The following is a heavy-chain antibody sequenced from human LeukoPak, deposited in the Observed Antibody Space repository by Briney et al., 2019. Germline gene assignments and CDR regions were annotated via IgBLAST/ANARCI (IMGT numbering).Heavy chain of an antibody. D-gene: IGHD2-15*01. Sequence: GRSLRLSCAASGFTFSSYAMSWVRQAPGKGLEWVSAISGSGGSTYYAASVKGRFTISRDNAKNTLYLQMNSLSVDDTAVYYCVRDASGTTPFDYWGQGTLVSVSS. V-gene: IGHV3-23*01. J-gene: IGHJ4*02. CDR3: VRDASGTTPFDY. CDR2: ISGSGGST. CDR1: GFTFSSYA.